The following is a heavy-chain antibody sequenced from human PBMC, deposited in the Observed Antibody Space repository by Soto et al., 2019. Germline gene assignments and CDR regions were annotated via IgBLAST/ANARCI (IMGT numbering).Heavy chain of an antibody. D-gene: IGHD3-10*01. CDR2: IYWDDDK. J-gene: IGHJ4*02. CDR3: AHGSFFRGAHVDY. V-gene: IGHV2-5*02. CDR1: GFSLSTFGVA. Sequence: QITLKESGLTLAKPTQTLTLTCTFSGFSLSTFGVAVAWIRQPPGKALEWLALIYWDDDKRYSPSLKSGLTITKDTSKNHVVLTMTNLDPVDTGTYYCAHGSFFRGAHVDYWGQGILVTVSS.